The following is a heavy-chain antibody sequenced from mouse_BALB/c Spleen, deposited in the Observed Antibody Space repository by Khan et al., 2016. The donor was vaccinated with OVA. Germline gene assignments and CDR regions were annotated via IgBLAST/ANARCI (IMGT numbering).Heavy chain of an antibody. V-gene: IGHV1S81*02. CDR3: SYGNYGGFAY. D-gene: IGHD2-10*02. CDR2: INPSNGRT. Sequence: QVQLQQPGAELVKPGASVKLSCKASGYTFTSYWMHWVKQRPGQGLEWIGEINPSNGRTNYNEKFKSKATLTVDKSSSTAYMQLSSLTSEDSAVYYCSYGNYGGFAYWGQGTLVTVSA. J-gene: IGHJ3*01. CDR1: GYTFTSYW.